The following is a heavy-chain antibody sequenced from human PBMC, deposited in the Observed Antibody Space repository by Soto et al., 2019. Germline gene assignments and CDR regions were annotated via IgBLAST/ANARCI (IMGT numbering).Heavy chain of an antibody. CDR1: GYTFTSYG. V-gene: IGHV1-3*01. J-gene: IGHJ5*02. CDR2: INPDNGNT. CDR3: ARGIATGQLDP. Sequence: ASVKVSCKASGYTFTSYGIHWVRQAPGQRLEWMGWINPDNGNTKSSQKFQDRVIITRDTSASTAYMDLSSLRSEDTAVYYCARGIATGQLDPWGQGTLVTVSS. D-gene: IGHD2-15*01.